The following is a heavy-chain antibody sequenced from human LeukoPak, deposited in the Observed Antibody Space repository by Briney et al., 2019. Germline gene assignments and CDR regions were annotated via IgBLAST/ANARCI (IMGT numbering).Heavy chain of an antibody. V-gene: IGHV3-21*01. Sequence: KPGGSLRLPCAVSGFTFSSYSMSWVRQAPGKGLEWVSSISRSGTYKYYADSVKGRFTISRDNAKNSLYLQMNSLRAEDTAVYYCAKGKDSVAGATNDYWGQGTLVTVSS. CDR3: AKGKDSVAGATNDY. D-gene: IGHD6-19*01. CDR2: ISRSGTYK. J-gene: IGHJ4*02. CDR1: GFTFSSYS.